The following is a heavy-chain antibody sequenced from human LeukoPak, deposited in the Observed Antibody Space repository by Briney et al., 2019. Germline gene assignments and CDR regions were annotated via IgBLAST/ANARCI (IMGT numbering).Heavy chain of an antibody. CDR3: ASGPYSSSWNYFDY. V-gene: IGHV3-30*03. D-gene: IGHD6-13*01. J-gene: IGHJ4*02. CDR2: ISYDGSNK. Sequence: PGGSLRLSCAASGFTFSSYGMHWVRQAPGKGLEWVAVISYDGSNKYYADSVKGRFTISRDNSKNTLYLQMNSLRAEDTAVYYCASGPYSSSWNYFDYWGQGTLVTVSS. CDR1: GFTFSSYG.